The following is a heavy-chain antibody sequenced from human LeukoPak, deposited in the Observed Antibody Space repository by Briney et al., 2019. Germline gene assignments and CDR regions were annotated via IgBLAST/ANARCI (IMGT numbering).Heavy chain of an antibody. V-gene: IGHV3-48*03. D-gene: IGHD3-22*01. CDR3: ARSDSSGYYYEYNWFDP. J-gene: IGHJ5*02. CDR1: GFTFSSYE. CDR2: ISSSGSTI. Sequence: GGSLRLSCAASGFTFSSYEMNWVRQAPGKGLEWVSYISSSGSTIYYADSVKGRFTISRDNAKNSLYLQMSSLRAEDTAVYYCARSDSSGYYYEYNWFDPWGQGTLVTVSS.